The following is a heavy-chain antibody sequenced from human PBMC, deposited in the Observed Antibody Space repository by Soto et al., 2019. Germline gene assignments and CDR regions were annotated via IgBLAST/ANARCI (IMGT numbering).Heavy chain of an antibody. J-gene: IGHJ4*02. Sequence: PGGSLRLSCAASGFTFSSYAMSWVRQAPGKGLEWVSAISGSGGSTYYADSVRGRFTISRDNSKNTLYLQMNSLRAEDTAVYYCAKIVGPLSGYDLIPTDYWGQGTLVTVSS. CDR1: GFTFSSYA. V-gene: IGHV3-23*01. D-gene: IGHD5-12*01. CDR3: AKIVGPLSGYDLIPTDY. CDR2: ISGSGGST.